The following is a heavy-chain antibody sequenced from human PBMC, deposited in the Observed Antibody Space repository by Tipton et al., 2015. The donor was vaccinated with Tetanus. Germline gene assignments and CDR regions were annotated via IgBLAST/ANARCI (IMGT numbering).Heavy chain of an antibody. V-gene: IGHV1-2*02. J-gene: IGHJ6*02. CDR1: GYTFTGYY. CDR3: ARDRGDYIYYGMDV. Sequence: QLVQSGAEVKKPGASVKVSCKASGYTFTGYYIYWVRQAPGQGLEWMGWIDPNSRGTVYEQKFQGRVTMTRDTSISTAYMELRSLRSDDTAVYYCARDRGDYIYYGMDVWGPGTTVTVS. D-gene: IGHD3-22*01. CDR2: IDPNSRGT.